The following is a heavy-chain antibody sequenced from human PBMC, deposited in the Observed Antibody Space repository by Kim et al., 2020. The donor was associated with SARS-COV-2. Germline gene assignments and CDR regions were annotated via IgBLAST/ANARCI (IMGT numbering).Heavy chain of an antibody. CDR1: GFTFSSYW. Sequence: GGSLRLSCAASGFTFSSYWMSWVRQAPGKGLEWVANIKQDGSAKYYVDSVKGRFTISRDNAKNSLYLQMNSLRAEDTAVYYCAREERYFDWMAIGGWFDPWGQGTLVTVSS. V-gene: IGHV3-7*01. CDR2: IKQDGSAK. CDR3: AREERYFDWMAIGGWFDP. D-gene: IGHD3-9*01. J-gene: IGHJ5*02.